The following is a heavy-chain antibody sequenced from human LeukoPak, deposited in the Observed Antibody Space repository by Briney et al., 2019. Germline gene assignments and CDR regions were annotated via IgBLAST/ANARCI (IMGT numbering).Heavy chain of an antibody. CDR2: IYYSGST. D-gene: IGHD6-13*01. V-gene: IGHV4-59*08. Sequence: KPSETLSLTCTVSGGSISSYYWSWIRQPPGKGLEWIGYIYYSGSTNYNPSLKSRVTISVDTSKNQFSLKLSSVTAADTAVYYCARQGPAAGTLDYWGQGTPVTVSS. J-gene: IGHJ4*02. CDR3: ARQGPAAGTLDY. CDR1: GGSISSYY.